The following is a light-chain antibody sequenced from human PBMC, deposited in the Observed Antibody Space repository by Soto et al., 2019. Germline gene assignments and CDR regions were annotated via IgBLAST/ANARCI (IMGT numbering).Light chain of an antibody. CDR1: QSVSAN. V-gene: IGKV3D-15*01. CDR3: QQYTNWPAFT. CDR2: SAS. Sequence: EIVMTQSPATLSVSPGERATLSCRASQSVSANLAWYQQKPGQAPRLLIYSASTRATGIPARFSGSGSGTEFTLTISSLQSEDFAVYYCQQYTNWPAFTFGGGTKVEIK. J-gene: IGKJ4*01.